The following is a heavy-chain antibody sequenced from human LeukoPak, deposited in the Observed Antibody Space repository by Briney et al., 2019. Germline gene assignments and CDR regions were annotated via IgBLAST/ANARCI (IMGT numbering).Heavy chain of an antibody. CDR3: ARGIVGGGGSLDY. CDR1: VLTFSSYG. J-gene: IGHJ4*02. CDR2: IWYDGSNK. V-gene: IGHV3-33*01. Sequence: GGSLRLSCGASVLTFSSYGMHGGRQAPDKGLEWVAVIWYDGSNKYYADSVKGRFTISRDNSKNTLYLQMNSLRAEDTDVYYCARGIVGGGGSLDYWGQGTLVTVSS. D-gene: IGHD1-26*01.